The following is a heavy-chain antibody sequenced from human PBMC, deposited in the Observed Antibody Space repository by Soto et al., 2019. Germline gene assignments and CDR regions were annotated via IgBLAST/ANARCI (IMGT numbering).Heavy chain of an antibody. Sequence: QVQLVQSGAEVKKPGSSVKVSCKASGGAFSDYAFSWVRQAPGQGLEWLGGIMPIFRAPDYAQKFQGRVTITPXDXTXTXXMEMNSLRSEDTAVYYCASWLKGPDIGNYYYGMDVWGQGTTVTVS. J-gene: IGHJ6*02. CDR2: IMPIFRAP. D-gene: IGHD2-15*01. CDR1: GGAFSDYA. V-gene: IGHV1-69*05. CDR3: ASWLKGPDIGNYYYGMDV.